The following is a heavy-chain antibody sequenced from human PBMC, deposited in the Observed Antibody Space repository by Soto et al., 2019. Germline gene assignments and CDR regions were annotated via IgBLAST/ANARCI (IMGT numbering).Heavy chain of an antibody. D-gene: IGHD3-10*01. CDR1: GFSFASFA. Sequence: DVRLAESGGGLVQPGGSLRLSCTTSGFSFASFAMTWVRQAPGKGLEWVATISGSDGKTYYADSVKGRFSISRDTSRNTIYLQMNSLRADDTAIYNCAKWSYRDYWGQGTRVTVSS. CDR2: ISGSDGKT. J-gene: IGHJ4*02. V-gene: IGHV3-23*04. CDR3: AKWSYRDY.